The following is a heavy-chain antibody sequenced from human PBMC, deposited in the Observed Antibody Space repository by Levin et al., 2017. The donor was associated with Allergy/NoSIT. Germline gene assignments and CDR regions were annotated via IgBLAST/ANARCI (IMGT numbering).Heavy chain of an antibody. J-gene: IGHJ6*02. CDR1: GYTFTGYY. CDR2: INPNSGGT. CDR3: ARGADYYDSSYYYGMDV. Sequence: GGSLRLSCKASGYTFTGYYMHWVRQAPGQGLEWMGWINPNSGGTNYAQKFQGWVTMTRDTSISTAYMELSRLRSDDTAVYYCARGADYYDSSYYYGMDVWGQGTTVTVSS. D-gene: IGHD3-22*01. V-gene: IGHV1-2*04.